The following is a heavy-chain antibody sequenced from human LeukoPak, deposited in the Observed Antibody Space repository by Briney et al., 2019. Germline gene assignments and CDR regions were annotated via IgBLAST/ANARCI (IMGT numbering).Heavy chain of an antibody. CDR3: VRNNWNSVYYGMDV. CDR1: GFTFSRYW. D-gene: IGHD1-7*01. CDR2: IKQDGSKK. J-gene: IGHJ6*02. Sequence: GGSLRLSCAASGFTFSRYWMTWVRQAPGKGLEWVANIKQDGSKKNYVDSVKGRFTISRDNAKNSLYLQMNSLRAEDTAVYYCVRNNWNSVYYGMDVWGQGTTVTVSS. V-gene: IGHV3-7*03.